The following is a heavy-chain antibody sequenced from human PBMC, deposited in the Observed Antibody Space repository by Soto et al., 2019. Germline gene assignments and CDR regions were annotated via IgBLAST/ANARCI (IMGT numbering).Heavy chain of an antibody. CDR3: ARGQGGSHGDFDY. Sequence: ETLSLTCAVYGGSFRGYYWSWIRQPPGKGLEWIGEINHSGSTNYNPSLKSRVTISVDTSKNQFSLKLSSVTAADTAVYYCARGQGGSHGDFDYWGQGTLVTVSS. CDR2: INHSGST. D-gene: IGHD1-26*01. J-gene: IGHJ4*02. CDR1: GGSFRGYY. V-gene: IGHV4-34*01.